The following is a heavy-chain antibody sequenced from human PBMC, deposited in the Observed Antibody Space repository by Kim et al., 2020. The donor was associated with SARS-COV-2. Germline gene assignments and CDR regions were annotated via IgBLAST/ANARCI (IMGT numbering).Heavy chain of an antibody. CDR3: ARDFIVRGDVR. V-gene: IGHV4-61*02. Sequence: SETLSLTCTVSGGSISSGSYYWSWIRQPAGKGLEWIGRIYTSGSTNYNPSLKSRVTISVDTSKNQFSLKLSSVTAADTAVYYCARDFIVRGDVRWGQGTLVTVSS. CDR2: IYTSGST. CDR1: GGSISSGSYY. D-gene: IGHD2-8*01. J-gene: IGHJ4*02.